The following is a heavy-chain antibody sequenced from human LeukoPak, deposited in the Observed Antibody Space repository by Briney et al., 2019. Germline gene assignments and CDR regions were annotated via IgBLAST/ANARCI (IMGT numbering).Heavy chain of an antibody. CDR2: MNPNSGNT. Sequence: GASVKVSCKASGYTFTSYDINWVRQATGQGLEWMGWMNPNSGNTGYAQKFQGRVTMTRNTSISTAYMELSSLRSEDTAVYYCARGVLKRYFDWLPDYYYYYMDVWGKGTTVTISS. V-gene: IGHV1-8*01. J-gene: IGHJ6*03. CDR3: ARGVLKRYFDWLPDYYYYYMDV. D-gene: IGHD3-9*01. CDR1: GYTFTSYD.